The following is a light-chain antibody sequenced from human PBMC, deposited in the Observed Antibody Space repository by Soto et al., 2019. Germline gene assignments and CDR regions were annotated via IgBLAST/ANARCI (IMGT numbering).Light chain of an antibody. Sequence: EIVLTQSPGTLSLSPGERATLSCRASQSVSSSYLPWYQQKPGEAPRLLIYGASSMANGIPDRFSGSGSVTEFTLTISTLEPEDVAVYYCKQYGRSPLTFGQGTKLEIK. CDR1: QSVSSSY. CDR3: KQYGRSPLT. J-gene: IGKJ2*01. V-gene: IGKV3-20*01. CDR2: GAS.